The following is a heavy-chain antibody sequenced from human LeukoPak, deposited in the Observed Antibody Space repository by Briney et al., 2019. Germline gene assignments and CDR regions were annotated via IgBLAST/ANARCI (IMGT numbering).Heavy chain of an antibody. CDR1: GGSISSSSYY. CDR2: IYYSGST. Sequence: PSETLSLTCTVSGGSISSSSYYWGWIRQPPGKGLEWIGSIYYSGSTYYNPSLKSRVTISVDTSKNQFSLKLSSVTAADTAVYYCARSPIVPTYLFDYWGQGTLVTVSS. J-gene: IGHJ4*02. CDR3: ARSPIVPTYLFDY. D-gene: IGHD2-2*01. V-gene: IGHV4-39*01.